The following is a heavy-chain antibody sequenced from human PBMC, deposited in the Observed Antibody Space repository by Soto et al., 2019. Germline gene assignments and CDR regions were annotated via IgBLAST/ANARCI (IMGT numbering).Heavy chain of an antibody. CDR3: AKDLVLWFGELLSRYYYYGMDV. CDR1: GFTFSSYG. CDR2: ISYDGSNK. Sequence: QVQLVESGGGVVQPGRSLRLSCAVSGFTFSSYGMHWVRQAPGKGLEWVAVISYDGSNKYYADSVKGRFTISRDNSKNTLYLQMNSLRAEDTAVYYCAKDLVLWFGELLSRYYYYGMDVWGQGTTVTVSS. D-gene: IGHD3-10*01. V-gene: IGHV3-30*18. J-gene: IGHJ6*02.